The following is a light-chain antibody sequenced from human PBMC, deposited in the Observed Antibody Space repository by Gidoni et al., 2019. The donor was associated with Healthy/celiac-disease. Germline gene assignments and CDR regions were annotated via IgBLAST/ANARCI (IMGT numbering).Light chain of an antibody. CDR2: DAS. CDR3: QQYNSYPFT. Sequence: DIQMTQSPSTLSASVGDRVTITCRASQSISSWLAWYQQKPGKATKLLIYDASSLESGVPSRFSGSGSGTEFTLTISRLQPDDFATYYCQQYNSYPFTFGPGTKVDIK. CDR1: QSISSW. V-gene: IGKV1-5*01. J-gene: IGKJ3*01.